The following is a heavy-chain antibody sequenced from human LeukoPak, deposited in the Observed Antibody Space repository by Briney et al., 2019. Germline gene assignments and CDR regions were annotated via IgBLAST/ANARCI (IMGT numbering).Heavy chain of an antibody. CDR1: GFTFSNYA. CDR3: ALSSYSSSWGFDY. CDR2: ISHDASKK. Sequence: GGSLRLSCAASGFTFSNYAMHWVRQGPGKGLEWVAVISHDASKKYYADSVKGRFTISRDNSKNTLTLQMNSLRAEDTAVYYCALSSYSSSWGFDYWGQGTLVTVSS. V-gene: IGHV3-30*03. D-gene: IGHD6-13*01. J-gene: IGHJ4*02.